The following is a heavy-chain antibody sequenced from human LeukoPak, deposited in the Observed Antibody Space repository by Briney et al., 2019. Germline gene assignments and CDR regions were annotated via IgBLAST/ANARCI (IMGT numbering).Heavy chain of an antibody. D-gene: IGHD6-19*01. CDR1: GFTFSSYS. CDR3: AKCSGWFVRGKDYYYYYMDV. CDR2: VSTTGGST. J-gene: IGHJ6*03. V-gene: IGHV3-23*01. Sequence: GGSLRLSCAASGFTFSSYSMNWVRQAPGKGLEWVSTVSTTGGSTYYADSVKGRFTISRDNSKDTLYLQMNSLRAEDTAVYYCAKCSGWFVRGKDYYYYYMDVWGKGTTVTVSS.